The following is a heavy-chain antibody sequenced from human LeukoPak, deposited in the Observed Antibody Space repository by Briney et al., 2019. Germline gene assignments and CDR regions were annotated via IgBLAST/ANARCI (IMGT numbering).Heavy chain of an antibody. CDR3: ATTRGYGSGRPR. Sequence: PGGSLRLSCAASGFTFSSYTMDWVRQGTGKGLEWVSSISSSSRYIYYADSAKGRFTISRDNAKNSLYLQMNSLRADDTAVYYCATTRGYGSGRPRWGRGTRVTVSS. V-gene: IGHV3-21*01. CDR1: GFTFSSYT. CDR2: ISSSSRYI. J-gene: IGHJ4*02. D-gene: IGHD3-10*01.